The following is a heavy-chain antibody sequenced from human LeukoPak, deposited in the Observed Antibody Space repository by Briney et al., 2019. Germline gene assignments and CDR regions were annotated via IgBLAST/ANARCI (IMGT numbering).Heavy chain of an antibody. J-gene: IGHJ4*02. CDR3: ARTGNHCSSTSCYVY. CDR1: GGSFSGYY. Sequence: SETLSLTCAVYGGSFSGYYWSWIRQPPGKGLEWIGEINHSGSTNYNPSLKSRVTISVDTSKNQFSLKLSSVTAADTAVYYCARTGNHCSSTSCYVYRGQGTLVTVSS. CDR2: INHSGST. V-gene: IGHV4-34*01. D-gene: IGHD2-2*01.